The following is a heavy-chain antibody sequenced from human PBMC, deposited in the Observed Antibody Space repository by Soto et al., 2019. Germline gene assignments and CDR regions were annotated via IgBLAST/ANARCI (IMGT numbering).Heavy chain of an antibody. J-gene: IGHJ3*01. V-gene: IGHV5-51*01. CDR1: GYNFAGYW. CDR3: ARHRRAIVATTDPLDI. D-gene: IGHD1-26*01. Sequence: PGESLKISCKGSGYNFAGYWIAWVRQTPGRGLEWVGFIYPGDSETRYSPSFEGHVTISADRSCKTAYLQWRGLKASDTATYYCARHRRAIVATTDPLDIGGQGTKDTVSS. CDR2: IYPGDSET.